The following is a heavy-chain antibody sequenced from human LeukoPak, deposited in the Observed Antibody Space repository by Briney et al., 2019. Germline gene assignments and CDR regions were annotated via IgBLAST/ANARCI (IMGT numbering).Heavy chain of an antibody. CDR3: ARGVYWIDP. D-gene: IGHD6-13*01. CDR2: ISYSAIT. J-gene: IGHJ5*02. V-gene: IGHV4-59*01. Sequence: PSETLSLTCTVSGGSISSYYWSWIRQPPGKGLEWIGYISYSAITNYNPALKSRVTISIDTSKNQFSLKLSSVTAADTAVYYCARGVYWIDPWGQGTLVTVSA. CDR1: GGSISSYY.